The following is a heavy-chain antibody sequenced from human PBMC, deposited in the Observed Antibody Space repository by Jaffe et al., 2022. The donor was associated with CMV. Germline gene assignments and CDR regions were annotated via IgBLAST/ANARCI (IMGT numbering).Heavy chain of an antibody. V-gene: IGHV3-33*01. Sequence: QVQLVESGGGVVQPGRSLRLSCAASGFTFSSYGMHWVRQAPGKGLEWVAVIWYDGSNKYYADSVKGRFTISRDNSKNTLYLQMNSLRAEDTAVYYCARVIEDAGWEYYFDYWGQGTLVTVSS. CDR2: IWYDGSNK. CDR1: GFTFSSYG. J-gene: IGHJ4*02. D-gene: IGHD1-26*01. CDR3: ARVIEDAGWEYYFDY.